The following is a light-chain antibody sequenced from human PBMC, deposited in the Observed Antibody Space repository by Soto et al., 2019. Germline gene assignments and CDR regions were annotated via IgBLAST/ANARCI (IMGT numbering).Light chain of an antibody. CDR1: QSISSW. CDR2: KAS. CDR3: QHYNSYPWT. V-gene: IGKV1-5*03. Sequence: DIQMTQSPSTLSASLGDRVTITCRASQSISSWLAWYQQKPGKAPNLLIHKASHLESGVPSRFSGSGSGTEFTLTISSLQPGDYATYYCQHYNSYPWTLGQGTKVDI. J-gene: IGKJ1*01.